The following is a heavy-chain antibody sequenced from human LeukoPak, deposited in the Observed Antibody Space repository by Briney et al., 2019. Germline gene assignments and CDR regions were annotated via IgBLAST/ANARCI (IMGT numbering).Heavy chain of an antibody. CDR2: FMERGGIT. CDR1: GFTFGSYA. V-gene: IGHV3-23*01. J-gene: IGHJ4*02. Sequence: GGSLRLSCAASGFTFGSYAIYWVPKAPGKGLDWASVFMERGGITYFADSVKGRFTISRDNSKNTVYLQINSLRAEDTALYYCAKTTAGYSSGRYPGWPMDYWGQGTLVTVSS. CDR3: AKTTAGYSSGRYPGWPMDY. D-gene: IGHD6-19*01.